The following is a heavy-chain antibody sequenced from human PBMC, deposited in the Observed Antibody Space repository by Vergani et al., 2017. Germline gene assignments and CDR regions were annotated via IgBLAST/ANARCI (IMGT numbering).Heavy chain of an antibody. CDR1: GFTFSSYA. CDR3: AKGMRRITMVRGGTPLYY. D-gene: IGHD3-10*01. J-gene: IGHJ4*02. Sequence: EVQLLESGGGLVQPGGSLRLSCAASGFTFSSYAMSWVRQAPGKGLEWVSAISGSGGSTYYADSLTGRFTLSRDTSKNTLYLKMNSLRAEDTAVYYCAKGMRRITMVRGGTPLYYWGQGTLVTVSS. V-gene: IGHV3-23*01. CDR2: ISGSGGST.